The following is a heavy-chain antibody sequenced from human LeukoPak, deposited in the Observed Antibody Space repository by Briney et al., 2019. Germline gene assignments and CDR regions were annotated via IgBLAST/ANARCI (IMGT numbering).Heavy chain of an antibody. D-gene: IGHD6-13*01. V-gene: IGHV4-34*01. Sequence: SETLSLTCAVYGGSFSGYYWSWIRQPPGKGLEWIGEINHSGSTYYNPSLKSRVTISVDTSKNQFSLKLSSVTAADTAVYYCARGSGSSWFDYWGQGTLVTVSS. J-gene: IGHJ4*02. CDR2: INHSGST. CDR3: ARGSGSSWFDY. CDR1: GGSFSGYY.